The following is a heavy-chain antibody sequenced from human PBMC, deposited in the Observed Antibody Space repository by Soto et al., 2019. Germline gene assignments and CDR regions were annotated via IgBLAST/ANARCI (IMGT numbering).Heavy chain of an antibody. J-gene: IGHJ5*02. CDR3: ASAVVRGFDP. D-gene: IGHD6-13*01. CDR2: INHSGRT. Sequence: TSQPLCVTSTVAGGSCGGFYGSRIRQPPGKGLEWIGEINHSGRTNYNPSIKSRVTISVDTSKNQFSLKLSSVTAADTAVYYCASAVVRGFDPWGQGTLVTVSS. V-gene: IGHV4-34*01. CDR1: GGSCGGFY.